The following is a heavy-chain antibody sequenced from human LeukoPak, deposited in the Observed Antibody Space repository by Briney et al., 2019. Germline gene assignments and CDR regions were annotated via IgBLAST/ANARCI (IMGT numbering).Heavy chain of an antibody. CDR2: ISYSGST. J-gene: IGHJ4*02. CDR3: ARDYDGSGYYFDY. CDR1: GGSISSGAYY. D-gene: IGHD3-10*01. V-gene: IGHV4-31*03. Sequence: PSETLSLTCTVSGGSISSGAYYWSWIRLHPGKGLEWIGYISYSGSTYYNPSLKSRLTISVDTSKNQFSLNLSSVNAADTAVYYCARDYDGSGYYFDYWGQGTLVTVSS.